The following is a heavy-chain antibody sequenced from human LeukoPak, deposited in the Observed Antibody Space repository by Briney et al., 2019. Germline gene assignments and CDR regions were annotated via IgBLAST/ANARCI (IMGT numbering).Heavy chain of an antibody. J-gene: IGHJ5*02. Sequence: PGGSLRLPCAASGFTFDDYAMHWVRQAPGKGLEWVSGISWNSGSIGYADSVKGRFTISRDNAKNSLYLQMNSLRAEDTALYYCAKGGGYSYGGNWFDPWGQGTLVTVSS. V-gene: IGHV3-9*01. CDR1: GFTFDDYA. CDR3: AKGGGYSYGGNWFDP. D-gene: IGHD5-18*01. CDR2: ISWNSGSI.